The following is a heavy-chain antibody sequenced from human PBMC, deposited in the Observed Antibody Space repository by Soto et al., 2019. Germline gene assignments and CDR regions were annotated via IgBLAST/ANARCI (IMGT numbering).Heavy chain of an antibody. Sequence: LETLSLTCTVSGGSISSYYWSWIRQPPGKGLEWIGYIYYSGSTNYNPSLKSRVTISVDRSKNQFSLKLSSVTAADPAVYFCARIWYKNSRQFRGYHGKDVLGPGTTVT. CDR3: ARIWYKNSRQFRGYHGKDV. D-gene: IGHD1-20*01. CDR2: IYYSGST. J-gene: IGHJ6*02. CDR1: GGSISSYY. V-gene: IGHV4-59*12.